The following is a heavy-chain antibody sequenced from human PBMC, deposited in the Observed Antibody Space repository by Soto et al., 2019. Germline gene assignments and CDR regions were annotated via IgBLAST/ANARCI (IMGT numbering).Heavy chain of an antibody. CDR1: GGSISSGGYY. Sequence: PSETLSLTCTVSGGSISSGGYYWSWNRQHPGKGLEWIGYIYYSGSTYYNPSLKSRVTISVDTSKNQFSLKLSSVTAADTAVYYCARAHAFVRQVPDVWGQGTTVTVSS. V-gene: IGHV4-31*03. J-gene: IGHJ6*02. CDR2: IYYSGST. D-gene: IGHD2-15*01. CDR3: ARAHAFVRQVPDV.